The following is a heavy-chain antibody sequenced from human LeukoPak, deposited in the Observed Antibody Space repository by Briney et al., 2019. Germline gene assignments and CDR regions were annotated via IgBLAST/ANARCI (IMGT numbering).Heavy chain of an antibody. CDR1: GGSISSSSYY. CDR3: ARRDGSIGAKDY. CDR2: IYYSGST. Sequence: PSETLSLTCTVSGGSISSSSYYWGWIRQPPGKGLEWIGSIYYSGSTYYNPSLKSRVTISVDTSKNQFSLKLSSVTAADTVVYYCARRDGSIGAKDYWGQGTLVTVSS. V-gene: IGHV4-39*01. J-gene: IGHJ4*02. D-gene: IGHD5-24*01.